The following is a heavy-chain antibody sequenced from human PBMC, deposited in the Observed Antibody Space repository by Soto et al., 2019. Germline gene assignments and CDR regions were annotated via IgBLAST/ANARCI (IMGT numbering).Heavy chain of an antibody. J-gene: IGHJ5*02. D-gene: IGHD3-10*01. CDR2: IYYSGST. CDR1: GGSISSGDFH. CDR3: DRAGGVRSNWFDP. Sequence: QVQLQESGPGLVKPSQTLSLTCTVSGGSISSGDFHWSWIRQPPGKGLEWIGYIYYSGSTYCNPSLKSRVTISVDTSKNQFSLKLSSVTAADTAVYYCDRAGGVRSNWFDPWGQGTLVTVSS. V-gene: IGHV4-30-4*01.